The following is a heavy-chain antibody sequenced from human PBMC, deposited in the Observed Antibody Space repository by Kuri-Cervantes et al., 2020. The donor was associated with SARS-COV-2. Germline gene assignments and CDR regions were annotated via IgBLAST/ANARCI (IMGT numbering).Heavy chain of an antibody. CDR1: GGSFSGYK. Sequence: GSLRLSCAVYGGSFSGYKWNWIRQSPGKGLEWIGEINHSGSTNYNPSLKSRVTISVDTSKNQFPLKLSSVTAADTAVYYCARHYKWFGEPYYFDYWGQGTLVTVSS. CDR3: ARHYKWFGEPYYFDY. CDR2: INHSGST. V-gene: IGHV4-34*01. J-gene: IGHJ4*02. D-gene: IGHD3-10*01.